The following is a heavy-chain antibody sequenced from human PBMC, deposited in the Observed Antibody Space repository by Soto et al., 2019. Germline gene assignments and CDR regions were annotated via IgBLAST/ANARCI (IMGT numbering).Heavy chain of an antibody. Sequence: QVKLVQSGAEVKKPRSSVKVFCKASGGTFSSYAISWVREAPGQGLEWMGWLLPIFGKANYAQKLQGRVTITADESTSTAYMELGSLQSEDTAVYYCAGGGYCRGGSSDSPVIAFDIWGQGTMVTVSS. CDR3: AGGGYCRGGSSDSPVIAFDI. J-gene: IGHJ3*02. V-gene: IGHV1-69*01. CDR1: GGTFSSYA. D-gene: IGHD2-15*01. CDR2: LLPIFGKA.